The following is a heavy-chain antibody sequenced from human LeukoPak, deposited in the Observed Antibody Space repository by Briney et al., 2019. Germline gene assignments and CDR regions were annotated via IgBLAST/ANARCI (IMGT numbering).Heavy chain of an antibody. CDR3: ARTTINRIQLWMYYFDY. J-gene: IGHJ4*02. D-gene: IGHD5-18*01. CDR2: IYYSGST. CDR1: GGSISSSSYY. Sequence: SETLSLTCTVSGGSISSSSYYWGWIRQPPGKGLEWIGSIYYSGSTYYNPSLKSRVTISVDTSKNQFSLKLSYVTAADTAVYYCARTTINRIQLWMYYFDYWGQGTLVTVSS. V-gene: IGHV4-39*01.